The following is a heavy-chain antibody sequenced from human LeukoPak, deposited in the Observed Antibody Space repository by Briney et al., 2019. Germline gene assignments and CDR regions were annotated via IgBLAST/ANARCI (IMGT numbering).Heavy chain of an antibody. CDR2: IYPGDSDT. D-gene: IGHD5-24*01. V-gene: IGHV5-51*01. CDR1: GYSFTSYW. J-gene: IGHJ4*02. CDR3: VRNRDGSSDH. Sequence: EESLKISCKGSGYSFTSYWIGWMRQMPGEDLEWMGIIYPGDSDTRYSPSFQGQVTISVDKSISIAYLQRSSLKASDTAMYYCVRNRDGSSDHWGQGTLVTVSS.